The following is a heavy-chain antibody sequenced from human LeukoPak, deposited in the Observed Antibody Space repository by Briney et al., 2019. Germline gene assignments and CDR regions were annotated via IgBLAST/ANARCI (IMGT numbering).Heavy chain of an antibody. D-gene: IGHD1-26*01. J-gene: IGHJ4*02. Sequence: SETLSLTCTVSGGSITNYYWSWIRQPPGKGLEWIGYVYSSGSTNYNPSFQSRVTMSVDTSKNQFSLKLSSVTAADTAVYYCARDGVGASGLDYWGQGTLVTVSS. CDR3: ARDGVGASGLDY. CDR2: VYSSGST. V-gene: IGHV4-59*01. CDR1: GGSITNYY.